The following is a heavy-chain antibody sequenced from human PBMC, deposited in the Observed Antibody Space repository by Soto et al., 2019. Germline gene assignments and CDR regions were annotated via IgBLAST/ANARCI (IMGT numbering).Heavy chain of an antibody. CDR2: IYPGDSDT. Sequence: GESLKISCKASGYSFTNYWNGWVRQMPGKGLEWMGTIYPGDSDTRYSPSFQGQVTFSVDKSINTAYLHWTSLKASDTAIYYCAIQHPLDSSAWYNWGQGTLVTVSS. J-gene: IGHJ4*02. CDR3: AIQHPLDSSAWYN. D-gene: IGHD6-19*01. CDR1: GYSFTNYW. V-gene: IGHV5-51*01.